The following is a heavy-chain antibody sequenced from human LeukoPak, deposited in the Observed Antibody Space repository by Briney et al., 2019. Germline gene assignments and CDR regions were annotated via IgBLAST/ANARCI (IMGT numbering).Heavy chain of an antibody. D-gene: IGHD3-16*01. CDR3: ARVGEAYYFDY. CDR1: GGTFSSYA. V-gene: IGHV1-69*04. Sequence: GAPVKVSCKASGGTFSSYAISWVRQAPGQGLEWMGRIIPILGIANYAQKFQGRVTITADKSTSTAYMELSSLRSEDTAVYYCARVGEAYYFDYWGQGTLVTVSS. CDR2: IIPILGIA. J-gene: IGHJ4*02.